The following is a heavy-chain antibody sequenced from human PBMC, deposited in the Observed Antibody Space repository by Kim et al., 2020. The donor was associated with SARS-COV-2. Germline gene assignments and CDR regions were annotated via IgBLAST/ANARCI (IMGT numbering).Heavy chain of an antibody. CDR2: ISYDGSNK. J-gene: IGHJ4*02. V-gene: IGHV3-30-3*01. Sequence: GGSLRLSCAASGFTFSSYAMHWVRQAPGKGLEWVAVISYDGSNKYYADSVKGRFTISRDNSKNTLYLQMNSLRAQDTAVYYCARTYSGSYYSYFDYWGQGTLVTVSS. CDR3: ARTYSGSYYSYFDY. D-gene: IGHD3-10*01. CDR1: GFTFSSYA.